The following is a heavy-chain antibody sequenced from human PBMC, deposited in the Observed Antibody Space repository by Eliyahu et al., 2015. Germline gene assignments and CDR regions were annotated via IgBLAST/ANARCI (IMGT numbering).Heavy chain of an antibody. CDR3: ARRGSYGLFDY. J-gene: IGHJ4*02. CDR1: GGSISSNSYY. V-gene: IGHV4-39*01. Sequence: QLQLQESGPGLVKPSETLSLTCPVXGGSISSNSYYWGWXRQPPGKGLEYIGSIYYSGSTYYNPSLKSRVTISVDTSKNQFSLKLSSVTAADTAVYYCARRGSYGLFDYWGQGTLVTVSS. D-gene: IGHD3-16*01. CDR2: IYYSGST.